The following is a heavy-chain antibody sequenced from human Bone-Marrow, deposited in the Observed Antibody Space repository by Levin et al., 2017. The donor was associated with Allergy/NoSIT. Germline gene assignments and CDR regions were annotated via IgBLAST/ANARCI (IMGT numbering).Heavy chain of an antibody. Sequence: GESLKISCQGSGYTFSSYWIAWVRQRPGKGLEWMGVIYPGDSNVKYSPSFQGQVTISADKSITTAYLRWNSLKTSDTAMYYCARMRTVTTSWFDPWGQGTLVTVSS. J-gene: IGHJ5*02. D-gene: IGHD4-11*01. CDR3: ARMRTVTTSWFDP. V-gene: IGHV5-51*01. CDR1: GYTFSSYW. CDR2: IYPGDSNV.